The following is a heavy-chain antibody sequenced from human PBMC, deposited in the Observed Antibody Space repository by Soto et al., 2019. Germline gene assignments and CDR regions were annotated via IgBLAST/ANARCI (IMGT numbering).Heavy chain of an antibody. D-gene: IGHD7-27*01. Sequence: GSLRLSCAASGFTFSSYAMHWVRQAPGKGLEWVAVISYDGSNKYYADSVKGRFTISRDNSKNTLYLQMNSLRAEDTAVYYCARVSAHGDDAFDIWGQGTMVTVSS. CDR3: ARVSAHGDDAFDI. CDR1: GFTFSSYA. V-gene: IGHV3-30-3*01. CDR2: ISYDGSNK. J-gene: IGHJ3*02.